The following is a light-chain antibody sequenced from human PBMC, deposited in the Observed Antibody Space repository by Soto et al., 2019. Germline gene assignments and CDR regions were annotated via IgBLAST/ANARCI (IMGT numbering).Light chain of an antibody. CDR2: GAS. V-gene: IGKV3D-15*01. CDR1: QSVNSN. Sequence: EIVMTQSPATLSVSPGERGTLSCRASQSVNSNLVWYQQKPGQAPRLLIDGASTRATGIPARFSGSGSGTEFTLTISSLQSEDFAVYYCQQYNNWPYTFGQGTKLEIK. J-gene: IGKJ2*01. CDR3: QQYNNWPYT.